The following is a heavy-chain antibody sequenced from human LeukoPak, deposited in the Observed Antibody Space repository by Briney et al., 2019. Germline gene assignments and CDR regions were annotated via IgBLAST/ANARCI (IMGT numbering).Heavy chain of an antibody. CDR3: ARDSGNYIDY. D-gene: IGHD2/OR15-2a*01. CDR2: ISGSSKTI. J-gene: IGHJ4*01. CDR1: GLTFSHFS. V-gene: IGHV3-48*02. Sequence: PGGSLRLSCTASGLTFSHFSMNWVRLAPGKGLQWVSFISGSSKTIYYGDSVKGRFTISRDNAKNSLYLQMNGLRDEDAALYFCARDSGNYIDYWGQGTQVVVSS.